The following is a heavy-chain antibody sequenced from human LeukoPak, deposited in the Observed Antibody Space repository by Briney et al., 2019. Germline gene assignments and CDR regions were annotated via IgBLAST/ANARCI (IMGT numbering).Heavy chain of an antibody. CDR2: INHSGST. Sequence: SDTLSLTCAVYGGSFSGYYWSWMRQPPGKGLEWMGEINHSGSTNYNPSHKRRLTITVDTSKNQFSLKLSSVTAADTAVYYCAKIPAAGTVYWGQGTPVTVSS. J-gene: IGHJ4*02. V-gene: IGHV4-34*01. CDR1: GGSFSGYY. CDR3: AKIPAAGTVY. D-gene: IGHD6-13*01.